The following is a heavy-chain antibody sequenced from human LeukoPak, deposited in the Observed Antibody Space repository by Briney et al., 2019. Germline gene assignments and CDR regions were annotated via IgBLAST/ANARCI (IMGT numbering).Heavy chain of an antibody. CDR3: ARDVQIDCSGGSCYSVYSFDI. CDR1: GYTFTGYY. D-gene: IGHD2-15*01. J-gene: IGHJ3*02. CDR2: IDPNSGGT. V-gene: IGHV1-2*04. Sequence: ASVKVSCKASGYTFTGYYMHWVRQAPGQGLEWMGWIDPNSGGTNYAQKFQGWVTMTRDTSISTAYMELSRLRSDDTAVYYCARDVQIDCSGGSCYSVYSFDIWGQGTMVTVSS.